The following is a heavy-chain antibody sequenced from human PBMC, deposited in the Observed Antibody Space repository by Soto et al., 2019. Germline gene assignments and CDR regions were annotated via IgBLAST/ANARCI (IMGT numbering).Heavy chain of an antibody. CDR2: VYYSGST. V-gene: IGHV4-39*01. CDR1: GGSVSSSRYY. J-gene: IGHJ4*02. Sequence: QLQLQESGPGLVKPSETRSLTCPVSGGSVSSSRYYWGWVRQHPGKGLEWIGSVYYSGSTYYNPSLESRVTISVDKSKNQFSLKLMSLSAADTAVYYCGRLEGLATISYYFDYWGQGALVTVSS. D-gene: IGHD3-9*01. CDR3: GRLEGLATISYYFDY.